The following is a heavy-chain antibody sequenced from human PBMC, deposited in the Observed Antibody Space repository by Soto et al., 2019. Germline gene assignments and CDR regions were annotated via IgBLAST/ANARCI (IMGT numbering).Heavy chain of an antibody. D-gene: IGHD3-22*01. Sequence: ASVKVSCKASGYTFTSYGISWVRQAPGQGLEWIGWISAYNGNTNYAQKLQGRVTMTTDTSTSTAYMELRSLRSDDTAVYYCARGGPYYYDSSGYSPDYYYGMDVWGQGTTVTVSS. J-gene: IGHJ6*02. CDR3: ARGGPYYYDSSGYSPDYYYGMDV. V-gene: IGHV1-18*01. CDR2: ISAYNGNT. CDR1: GYTFTSYG.